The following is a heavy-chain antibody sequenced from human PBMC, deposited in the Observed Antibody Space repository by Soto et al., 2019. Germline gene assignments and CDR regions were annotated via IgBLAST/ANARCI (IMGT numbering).Heavy chain of an antibody. CDR1: GGSISSGGYY. V-gene: IGHV4-31*03. CDR3: ARYGSYGDYVDWFDP. D-gene: IGHD4-17*01. Sequence: QVQLQESGPGLVKPSQTLSLTCTVSGGSISSGGYYGSWIRQPPGRGREWIGYIYYSGSTYYNPSLKSRVTISVDTSKNQFSLKLSSVTAADTAVYYCARYGSYGDYVDWFDPWGQGTLVTVSS. CDR2: IYYSGST. J-gene: IGHJ5*02.